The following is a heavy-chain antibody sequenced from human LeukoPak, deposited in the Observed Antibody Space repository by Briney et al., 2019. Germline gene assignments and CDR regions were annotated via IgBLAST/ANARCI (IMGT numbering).Heavy chain of an antibody. CDR2: IDHSGST. V-gene: IGHV4-34*01. Sequence: KPSETLSLTCAVSGGTFRGYYWSWIRQPPGKGLAWIGEIDHSGSTNYNPSLKSRVTISVDTSKNQFSPKLSSVTAADTAVYYCARGLTMVRGVIKAINWFDPWGQGTLVTVSS. D-gene: IGHD3-10*01. CDR3: ARGLTMVRGVIKAINWFDP. CDR1: GGTFRGYY. J-gene: IGHJ5*02.